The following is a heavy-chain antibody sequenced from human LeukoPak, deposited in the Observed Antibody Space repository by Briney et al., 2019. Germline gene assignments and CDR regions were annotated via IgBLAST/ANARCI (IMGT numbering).Heavy chain of an antibody. CDR1: GGTISSYY. CDR3: ARDRVGATPGYYYYGMDV. J-gene: IGHJ6*02. D-gene: IGHD1-26*01. CDR2: IYYTGST. Sequence: SETLSLTCTVSGGTISSYYWSWIRQPPGKGLEWIGYIYYTGSTNYTPSLKSRVTISVDTSKKQFSLKLSSVTAADTAVYYCARDRVGATPGYYYYGMDVWGQGTTVTVSS. V-gene: IGHV4-59*01.